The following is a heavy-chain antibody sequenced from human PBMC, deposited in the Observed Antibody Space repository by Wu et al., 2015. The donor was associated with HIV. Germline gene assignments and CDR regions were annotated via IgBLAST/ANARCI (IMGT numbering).Heavy chain of an antibody. CDR3: ARQRAYSSGWYVYDY. CDR1: GGTFSSYA. Sequence: QVQLVQSGAEVKKPGSSVKVSCKASGGTFSSYAISWVRQATGQGLEWMGWMNPKTGNTGYAQKFQGRVTMTRDNSISSAYMELSSLRSEDTAIYYCARQRAYSSGWYVYDYWGQGALVTVSS. D-gene: IGHD6-19*01. J-gene: IGHJ4*02. CDR2: MNPKTGNT. V-gene: IGHV1-8*02.